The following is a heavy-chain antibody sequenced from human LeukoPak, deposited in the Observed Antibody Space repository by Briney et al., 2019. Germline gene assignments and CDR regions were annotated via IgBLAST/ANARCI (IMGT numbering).Heavy chain of an antibody. CDR3: ARAESGYDLLIDY. J-gene: IGHJ4*02. CDR1: GFTFSSYA. CDR2: ISYDGSNK. Sequence: PGRSLRLPCAASGFTFSSYAMHWVRQAPGKGLEWVAVISYDGSNKYYADSVKGRFTISRDNSKNTLYLQMNSLRAEDTAVYYCARAESGYDLLIDYWGQGTLVTVSS. D-gene: IGHD5-12*01. V-gene: IGHV3-30-3*01.